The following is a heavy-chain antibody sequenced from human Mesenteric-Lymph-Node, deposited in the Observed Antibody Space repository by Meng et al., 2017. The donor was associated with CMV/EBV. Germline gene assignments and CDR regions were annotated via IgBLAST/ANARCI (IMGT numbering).Heavy chain of an antibody. D-gene: IGHD7-27*01. J-gene: IGHJ4*02. CDR2: ISGSSSYT. Sequence: GGSLRLSCAASGFTFSSYNMNWVRQAPGKGLEWVSSISGSSSYTYYADSVKGRFTISRDNAKNSLYLQMNSLRAEDTAVYYCARGNWGGDYWGQGTLVTVSS. V-gene: IGHV3-21*01. CDR3: ARGNWGGDY. CDR1: GFTFSSYN.